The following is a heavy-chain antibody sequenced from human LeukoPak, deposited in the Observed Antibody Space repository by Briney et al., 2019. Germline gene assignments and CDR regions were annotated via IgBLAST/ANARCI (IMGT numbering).Heavy chain of an antibody. V-gene: IGHV3-74*01. D-gene: IGHD2-2*01. J-gene: IGHJ4*02. Sequence: GGSLRLSCAASGNYWMHWVRQAPGKGLVWVSHVNSDGSWTTYADSVKGRFTISKDNAKNTVYLQMNNLRAEDTAVYYCVSFYETYWGRGALVTVSS. CDR3: VSFYETY. CDR1: GNYW. CDR2: VNSDGSWT.